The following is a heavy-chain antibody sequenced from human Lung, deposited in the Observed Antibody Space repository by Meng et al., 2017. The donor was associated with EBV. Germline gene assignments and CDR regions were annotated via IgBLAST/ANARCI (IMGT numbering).Heavy chain of an antibody. Sequence: HVHLLQSGAGVKKPGASGRVSCEASGYTFASYGTSWPRQAPGQGLEWMGWFVNNVDTYSAQKFQGRVTMTTDTHTSTAFMELRSLRSDDTAVYYCARGTPGRSYSDYWGQGTLVTVSS. CDR3: ARGTPGRSYSDY. V-gene: IGHV1-18*01. J-gene: IGHJ4*02. D-gene: IGHD3-10*01. CDR1: GYTFASYG. CDR2: FVNNVDT.